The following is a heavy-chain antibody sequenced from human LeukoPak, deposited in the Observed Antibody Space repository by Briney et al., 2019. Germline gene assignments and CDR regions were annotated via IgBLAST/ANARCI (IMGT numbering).Heavy chain of an antibody. J-gene: IGHJ6*02. CDR1: GGSFSGYY. Sequence: SETLSLTCAVYGGSFSGYYWSWIRQPPGKGLEWIGEINHSGSTNYNPSLKSRVTISVDTSKNQFSLKLSSVTAADTAVYYCARVIRGGYYYYGMDVWGQGTTVTASS. V-gene: IGHV4-34*01. CDR2: INHSGST. D-gene: IGHD3-16*01. CDR3: ARVIRGGYYYYGMDV.